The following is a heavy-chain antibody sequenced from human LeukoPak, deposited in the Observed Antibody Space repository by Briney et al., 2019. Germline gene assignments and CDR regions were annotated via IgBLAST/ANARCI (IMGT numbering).Heavy chain of an antibody. Sequence: SETLSLTCAVYGGSFGGYYWSWIRQPPGKGLEWIGEINHSGSTNYNPSLKSRVTISVDTSKNQFSLKLSSVTAADTAVYYCARVGYCSGGSCPGAFDIWGQGTMVTVSS. J-gene: IGHJ3*02. CDR1: GGSFGGYY. CDR3: ARVGYCSGGSCPGAFDI. V-gene: IGHV4-34*01. CDR2: INHSGST. D-gene: IGHD2-15*01.